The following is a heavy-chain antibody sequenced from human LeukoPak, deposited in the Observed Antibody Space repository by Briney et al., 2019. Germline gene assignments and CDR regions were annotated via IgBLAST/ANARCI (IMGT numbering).Heavy chain of an antibody. CDR2: IYYSGST. CDR3: ARASSYYDFWSGYPYYYYGMDV. J-gene: IGHJ6*02. Sequence: SETLSLTCTVSGGSISSYYWSWIRQPPGKGLEWIGYIYYSGSTNYNPSLKSRVTISVDTSKNQFSLKLSSVTAADTAVYYCARASSYYDFWSGYPYYYYGMDVWGQGTTVTVSS. V-gene: IGHV4-59*01. D-gene: IGHD3-3*01. CDR1: GGSISSYY.